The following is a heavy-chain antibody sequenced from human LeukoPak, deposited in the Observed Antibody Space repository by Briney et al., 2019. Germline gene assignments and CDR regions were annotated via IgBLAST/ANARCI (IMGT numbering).Heavy chain of an antibody. Sequence: GRSLRLSCAASGFTFDDYAMHWVRQAPGKGLEWVSGISWNSGSIVYADSVKGRFTISRDNAKNSLYLQMNSLRAEDTALYYCAKDLRLTIAAAGPEFDYWGQGTLVTVSS. V-gene: IGHV3-9*01. CDR2: ISWNSGSI. D-gene: IGHD6-13*01. J-gene: IGHJ4*02. CDR1: GFTFDDYA. CDR3: AKDLRLTIAAAGPEFDY.